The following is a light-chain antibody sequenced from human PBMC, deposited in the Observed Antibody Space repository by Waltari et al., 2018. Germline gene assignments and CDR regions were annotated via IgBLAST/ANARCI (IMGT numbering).Light chain of an antibody. CDR3: EQYESNPRT. CDR1: QGISSY. V-gene: IGKV1-8*01. CDR2: AAS. J-gene: IGKJ2*01. Sequence: AIRITQSPSSLSASTVDRLTLTCRASQGISSYLAWYQQKPGKAPKLLIYAASTLQSGAPSRFSGSGSATDFTLSISCLQAEDIATYDCEQYESNPRTSGQGTKLEMK.